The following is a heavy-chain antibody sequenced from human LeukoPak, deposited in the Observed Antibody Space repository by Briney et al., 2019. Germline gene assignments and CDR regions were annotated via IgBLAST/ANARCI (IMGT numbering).Heavy chain of an antibody. D-gene: IGHD3-3*01. J-gene: IGHJ4*02. V-gene: IGHV4-34*01. CDR3: ARGRLGRTYYDFWSGYGDY. CDR2: INHSGST. CDR1: GGSFSGYY. Sequence: SETLSLTCAVYGGSFSGYYWSWIRQPPGKGLGWIGEINHSGSTNYNPSLKSRVTISVDTSKNQFSLKLSSVTAADTAVYYCARGRLGRTYYDFWSGYGDYWGQGTLVTVSS.